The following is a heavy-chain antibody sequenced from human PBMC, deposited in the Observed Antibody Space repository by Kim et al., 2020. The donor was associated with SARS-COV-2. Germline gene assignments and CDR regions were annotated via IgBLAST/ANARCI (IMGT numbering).Heavy chain of an antibody. D-gene: IGHD6-13*01. Sequence: AQKFQGRVTITADESTSTAYMELSSLRSEDTAVYYCARGPPWYSSSWPDYWGQGTLVTVSS. CDR3: ARGPPWYSSSWPDY. V-gene: IGHV1-69*01. J-gene: IGHJ4*02.